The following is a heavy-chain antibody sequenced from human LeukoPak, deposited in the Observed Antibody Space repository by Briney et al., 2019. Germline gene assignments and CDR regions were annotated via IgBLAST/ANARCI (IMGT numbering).Heavy chain of an antibody. CDR1: GASISSGNYY. V-gene: IGHV4-39*07. CDR3: ASSPYCTNGLCYQCNWFDP. Sequence: PSETLSLTCTVSGASISSGNYYWAWIRQPPGKGLEWIGSISSGGNTYYNPSLKSRVSISVDTSKNQFSLRLSSVTAADTAVYYCASSPYCTNGLCYQCNWFDPWGQGTLVTVSS. D-gene: IGHD2-8*01. CDR2: ISSGGNT. J-gene: IGHJ5*02.